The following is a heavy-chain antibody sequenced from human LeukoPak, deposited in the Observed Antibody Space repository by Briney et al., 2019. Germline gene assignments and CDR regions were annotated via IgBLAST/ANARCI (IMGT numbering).Heavy chain of an antibody. CDR3: ASIGWYYDSSGYSGYYYYYMDV. CDR2: IYYSGST. D-gene: IGHD3-22*01. CDR1: GGSISSSSYY. V-gene: IGHV4-39*07. J-gene: IGHJ6*03. Sequence: SETLSLTCTVSGGSISSSSYYWGWIRQPPGKGLEWIGSIYYSGSTYYNPSLKSRVTISVDTSKNQFSLKLSSVTAADTAVYYCASIGWYYDSSGYSGYYYYYMDVWGKGTTVTVSS.